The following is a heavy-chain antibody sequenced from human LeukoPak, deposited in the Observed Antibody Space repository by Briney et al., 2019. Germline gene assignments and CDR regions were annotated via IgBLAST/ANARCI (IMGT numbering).Heavy chain of an antibody. D-gene: IGHD6-6*01. J-gene: IGHJ5*02. V-gene: IGHV1-69*01. Sequence: SVEVSCKASGGTFSSYAISWVRQAPGQGLEWMGGIIPIFGTANYAQKFQGRVTITADESTSTAYMELSSLRSEDTAVYYCARLHTIAAHNWFDPWGQGTLVTVSS. CDR2: IIPIFGTA. CDR3: ARLHTIAAHNWFDP. CDR1: GGTFSSYA.